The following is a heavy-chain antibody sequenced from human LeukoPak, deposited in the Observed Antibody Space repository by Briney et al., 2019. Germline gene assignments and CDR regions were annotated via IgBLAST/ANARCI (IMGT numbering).Heavy chain of an antibody. D-gene: IGHD1-26*01. CDR3: ARDIAGATTFDY. Sequence: SETLSLTCTVSGGSISSSSSYWAWIRQPPGKGLEWIGSIYYSGTTYYNPSLRSRVIISVDTSKNQFSLKMTSVTAADTAVYYCARDIAGATTFDYWGQGALVTVSS. CDR2: IYYSGTT. CDR1: GGSISSSSSY. V-gene: IGHV4-39*07. J-gene: IGHJ4*02.